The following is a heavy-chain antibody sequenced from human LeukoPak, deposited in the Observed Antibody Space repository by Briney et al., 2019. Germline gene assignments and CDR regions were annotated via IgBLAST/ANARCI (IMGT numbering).Heavy chain of an antibody. CDR1: GFTLSSNY. V-gene: IGHV3-66*01. J-gene: IGHJ4*02. CDR2: IYSGGST. Sequence: GGSLRLSCAASGFTLSSNYMSWVRQAPGKGLEWVSVIYSGGSTYYADSVKGRFTISRDNSKNTLYLQMNSLRAEDTAVYYCARDSKVGDYYDSSGYFGYWGQGTLVTVSS. D-gene: IGHD3-22*01. CDR3: ARDSKVGDYYDSSGYFGY.